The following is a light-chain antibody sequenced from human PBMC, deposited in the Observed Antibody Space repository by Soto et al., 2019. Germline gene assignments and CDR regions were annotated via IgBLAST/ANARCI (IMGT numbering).Light chain of an antibody. CDR2: HVS. Sequence: QSALTQPRSVSGSPGQSVTISCTGTSCDVGGYNFVSWYQQHPGKVPRLLIYHVSQRPSGVPNRFSGSRSGNTASLTISGLQADDEADYCSSYAGRYTLIFGGGTKLTVL. V-gene: IGLV2-11*01. CDR3: SSYAGRYTLI. J-gene: IGLJ2*01. CDR1: SCDVGGYNF.